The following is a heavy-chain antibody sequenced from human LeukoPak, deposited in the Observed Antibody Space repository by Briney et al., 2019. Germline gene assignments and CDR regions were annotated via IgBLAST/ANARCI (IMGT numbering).Heavy chain of an antibody. CDR1: GFTFSSYS. V-gene: IGHV3-21*01. CDR2: ISSSSSYI. Sequence: GGSLRLSCAASGFTFSSYSMNWVRQAPGKGLEWVSSISSSSSYIYYADSVKGRFTISRDNAKNSLYLQMNSLRAEDTAVYYCARVHLTIFRYYYYYMDVWGKGTTVTVSS. D-gene: IGHD3-3*01. J-gene: IGHJ6*03. CDR3: ARVHLTIFRYYYYYMDV.